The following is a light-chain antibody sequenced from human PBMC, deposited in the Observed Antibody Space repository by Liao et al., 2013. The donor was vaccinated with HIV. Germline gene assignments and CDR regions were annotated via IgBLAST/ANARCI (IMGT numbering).Light chain of an antibody. CDR3: QAWDSSTGV. J-gene: IGLJ1*01. Sequence: SYDLTQPPSVSVSPGQTASITCSGDKLGDKYACWYQQKPGQSPVLVIYYDGDRPSGIPERFSGSNSGNTATLTISGTQAMDEADYYCQAWDSSTGVFGTGTKVTVL. CDR2: YDG. V-gene: IGLV3-1*01. CDR1: KLGDKY.